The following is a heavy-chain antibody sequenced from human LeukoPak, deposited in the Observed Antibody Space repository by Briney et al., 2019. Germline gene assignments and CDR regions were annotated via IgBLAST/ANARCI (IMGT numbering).Heavy chain of an antibody. D-gene: IGHD4-17*01. J-gene: IGHJ4*02. CDR2: IYHSGTT. Sequence: SETLSLTRTVSGYSISSGYYWGWIRPPPGKGLEWIGSIYHSGTTYYNPSLKSRVTISVDTSKNQFSLKLSSVTAADTAVYYCARGDDYGGGNYWGQGTLVTVSS. V-gene: IGHV4-38-2*02. CDR3: ARGDDYGGGNY. CDR1: GYSISSGYY.